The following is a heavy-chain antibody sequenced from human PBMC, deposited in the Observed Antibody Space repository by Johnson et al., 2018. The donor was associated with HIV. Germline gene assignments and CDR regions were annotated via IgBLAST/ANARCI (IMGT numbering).Heavy chain of an antibody. J-gene: IGHJ3*02. V-gene: IGHV3-30*03. CDR3: AREGKDAFDI. CDR2: ISYDGSNK. D-gene: IGHD3-10*01. Sequence: QVQLVESGGGVVQPGRSLRLSCAASGFTFSSYGMHWVRQAPGKGLEWVAVISYDGSNKYFADSVKGRFTISRDNSKNTLYLQMNSLRAEDTAVYYCAREGKDAFDIWGQGTMVTVSS. CDR1: GFTFSSYG.